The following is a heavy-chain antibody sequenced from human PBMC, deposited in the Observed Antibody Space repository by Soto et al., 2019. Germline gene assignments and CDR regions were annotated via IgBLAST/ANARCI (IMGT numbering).Heavy chain of an antibody. CDR2: IYYSGRT. V-gene: IGHV4-39*01. D-gene: IGHD6-13*01. CDR1: GGSVRSSSYY. CDR3: ARHEGGAAADRPLDY. Sequence: QLRLQESGPGLVKSSETLSLTSTISGGSVRSSSYYWGWIRQPPGKGLEWIASIYYSGRTHNNPALKSRVTLSIDTYTNQFSLKMNSVTAADMAVYYCARHEGGAAADRPLDYWGQGTLVTVSS. J-gene: IGHJ4*02.